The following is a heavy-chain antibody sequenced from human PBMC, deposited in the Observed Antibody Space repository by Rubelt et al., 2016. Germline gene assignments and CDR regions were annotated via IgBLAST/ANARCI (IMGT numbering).Heavy chain of an antibody. CDR3: ARDQEWFELGSDV. V-gene: IGHV3-21*01. Sequence: EVQLVESGGGLVQPGRSLRLSCTASGFTFGDYAMSWFRQAPGKGLEWVSSISSSSSYIYYADSVKGRFTISRDNAKNSLYLQMNSLRAEDTAVYYCARDQEWFELGSDVWGQGTTVTVSS. CDR1: GFTFGDYA. D-gene: IGHD3-3*01. CDR2: ISSSSSYI. J-gene: IGHJ6*02.